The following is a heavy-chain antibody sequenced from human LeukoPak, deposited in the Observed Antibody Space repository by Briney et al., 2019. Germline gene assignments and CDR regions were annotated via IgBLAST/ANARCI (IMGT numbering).Heavy chain of an antibody. Sequence: ASVKVSCTASGYTFTSYGISWVRQAPGQGLEWMGWISGYNGNTVYAQNLQGRVTMTTDTSTSTAYMELRSLRSDDSAVYYCARDQRNCGTDCYHTGLIDYWGQGTLVAVSS. CDR2: ISGYNGNT. CDR3: ARDQRNCGTDCYHTGLIDY. J-gene: IGHJ4*02. CDR1: GYTFTSYG. V-gene: IGHV1-18*01. D-gene: IGHD2-21*02.